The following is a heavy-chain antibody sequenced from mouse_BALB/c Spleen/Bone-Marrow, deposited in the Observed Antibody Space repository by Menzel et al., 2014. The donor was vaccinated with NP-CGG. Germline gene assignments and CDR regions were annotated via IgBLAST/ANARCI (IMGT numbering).Heavy chain of an antibody. J-gene: IGHJ2*01. D-gene: IGHD1-1*01. Sequence: EVKLMESGAELVKPGASVKSSCTASGFNIKDTYMHWVKQRPEQGLEWIGRIDPANGNTKYDPKFQDKATITADTSSNTAYLQLSSLTSEDTAVYYCANYYYGYYFDHWGQGTTLTVSS. CDR1: GFNIKDTY. V-gene: IGHV14-3*02. CDR2: IDPANGNT. CDR3: ANYYYGYYFDH.